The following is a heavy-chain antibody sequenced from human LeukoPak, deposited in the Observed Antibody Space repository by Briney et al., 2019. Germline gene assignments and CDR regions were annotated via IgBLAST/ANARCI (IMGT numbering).Heavy chain of an antibody. CDR2: IKQGGGED. V-gene: IGHV3-7*01. CDR3: ARRLATIYDFWSGPTFYGMDV. J-gene: IGHJ6*02. D-gene: IGHD3-3*01. Sequence: PGGSLRLSCAASGCTFSSCWMSWIRQAPGKGLEWVANIKQGGGEDYEVDVGRGRFTFCSDNAKNSQYLLMNMLRAEDTGDYCCARRLATIYDFWSGPTFYGMDVWGQGTTVTVSS. CDR1: GCTFSSCW.